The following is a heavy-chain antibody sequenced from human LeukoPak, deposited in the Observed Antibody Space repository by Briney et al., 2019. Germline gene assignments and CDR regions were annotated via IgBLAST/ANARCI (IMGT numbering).Heavy chain of an antibody. J-gene: IGHJ4*02. Sequence: GGSLRLSCAASGFTFSSYAMHWVRQAPGKGLEWVAVISYDGSNKYYADSVKGRFTISRDNSKNTLYLQMNSLRAEDTAVYYCAREGRVGLGYCSSTSCYTGRYFDYWGQGTLVTV. CDR3: AREGRVGLGYCSSTSCYTGRYFDY. D-gene: IGHD2-2*02. CDR1: GFTFSSYA. CDR2: ISYDGSNK. V-gene: IGHV3-30*01.